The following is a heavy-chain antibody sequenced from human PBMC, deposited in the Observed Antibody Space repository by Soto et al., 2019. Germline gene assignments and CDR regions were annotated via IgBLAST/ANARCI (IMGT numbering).Heavy chain of an antibody. J-gene: IGHJ6*02. V-gene: IGHV1-24*01. CDR1: GYTLTELS. CDR3: ATASPTVPNYYYYGMDV. CDR2: FDPEDGET. D-gene: IGHD4-17*01. Sequence: ASVKVSCKVSGYTLTELSMHWVRQAPGKGLEWMGGFDPEDGETIYAQKFQGRVTMTEDTSTDTAYMELSSLRSEDTAVYYCATASPTVPNYYYYGMDVWGQGTTVTVSS.